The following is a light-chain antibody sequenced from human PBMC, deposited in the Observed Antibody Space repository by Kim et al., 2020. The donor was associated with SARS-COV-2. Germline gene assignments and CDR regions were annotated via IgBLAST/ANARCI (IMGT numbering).Light chain of an antibody. CDR1: RLRNKY. CDR3: QAWDSATVV. V-gene: IGLV3-1*01. J-gene: IGLJ2*01. CDR2: QDV. Sequence: VSPAQTATITCSGDRLRNKYVSWYQQKSGQSPILVIYQDVKRPSGIPERFSGSNPGNTATLTISGTQAMDEADYYCQAWDSATVVFGGGTQLTVL.